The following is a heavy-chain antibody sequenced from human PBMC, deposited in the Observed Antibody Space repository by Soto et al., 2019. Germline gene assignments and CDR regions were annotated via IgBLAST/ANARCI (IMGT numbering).Heavy chain of an antibody. Sequence: QVQLVESGGGVVQPGRSLRLSCAASGFSFSISPMHWVRQAPGKGPEWVALISYDGTNKFYADSVKGRFTISRDNSKSSLYLHVDSLRPEDPAVYYCARDPKTTGGQHWAFNYFDSWGQGTLVTVSS. D-gene: IGHD2-8*02. CDR2: ISYDGTNK. V-gene: IGHV3-30-3*01. CDR3: ARDPKTTGGQHWAFNYFDS. CDR1: GFSFSISP. J-gene: IGHJ4*02.